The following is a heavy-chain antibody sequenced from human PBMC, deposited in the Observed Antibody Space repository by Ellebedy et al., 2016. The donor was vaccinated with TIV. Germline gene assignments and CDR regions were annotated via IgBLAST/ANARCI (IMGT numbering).Heavy chain of an antibody. CDR3: ASGSSIAAPSGG. Sequence: PGGSLRLSCAASGFTFSSYWMHGVRQAPGKGLVGVSRINSDGSSTSYADSVKGRFTISRDKAKNTLYLQMNSLRAEDTAVYYCASGSSIAAPSGGWGQGTLVTVSS. CDR2: INSDGSST. V-gene: IGHV3-74*01. J-gene: IGHJ4*02. D-gene: IGHD6-6*01. CDR1: GFTFSSYW.